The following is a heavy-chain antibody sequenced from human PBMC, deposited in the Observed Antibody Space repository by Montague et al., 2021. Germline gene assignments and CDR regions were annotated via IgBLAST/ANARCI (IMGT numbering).Heavy chain of an antibody. CDR1: GFTFSRYW. J-gene: IGHJ4*02. CDR2: INSDGSST. Sequence: SLRLSCAASGFTFSRYWMHWVRQAPGKGLVWVSRINSDGSSTSYADSVKGRFTISRDKAKNTLYLQMNSLRAEDTAVYYCARQATVTTEVGWNYFDYWGQGTLVTVSS. CDR3: ARQATVTTEVGWNYFDY. V-gene: IGHV3-74*01. D-gene: IGHD4-17*01.